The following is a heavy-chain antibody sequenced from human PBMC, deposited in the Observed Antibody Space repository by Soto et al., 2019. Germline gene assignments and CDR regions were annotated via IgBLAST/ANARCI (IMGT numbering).Heavy chain of an antibody. CDR2: ISYSGST. CDR1: GASISRYH. D-gene: IGHD3-10*01. J-gene: IGHJ4*02. CDR3: ALWYGGTFDY. Sequence: QVQLQESGPGLVKPSDTLSLPCTVSGASISRYHWSWFRQPPGKGLEWIGYISYSGSTNYHTSLKGRVTLSVDTAKNEASLKHGSVSAEVRAVYYCALWYGGTFDYWGQGTLVTLSS. V-gene: IGHV4-59*08.